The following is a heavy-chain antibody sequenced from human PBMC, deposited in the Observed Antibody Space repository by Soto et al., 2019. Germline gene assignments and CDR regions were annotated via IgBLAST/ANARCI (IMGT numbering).Heavy chain of an antibody. V-gene: IGHV4-31*03. J-gene: IGHJ3*02. D-gene: IGHD3-22*01. Sequence: QVQLQESGPGLVKPSQTLSLTCTVSGGSISSGGYYWSWSRQHPGKGLEWIGYIYYSGSTYYNPSLRSRVTISGDTSKNQFTLKLRSVAAAATAVYYCARVVSYDGSGYNAFNIWGQGTMVTVSS. CDR3: ARVVSYDGSGYNAFNI. CDR1: GGSISSGGYY. CDR2: IYYSGST.